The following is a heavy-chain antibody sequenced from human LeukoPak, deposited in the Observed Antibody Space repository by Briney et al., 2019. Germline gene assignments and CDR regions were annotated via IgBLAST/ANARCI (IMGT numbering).Heavy chain of an antibody. J-gene: IGHJ4*02. CDR3: ASTIRFLEWLSYFDY. Sequence: GGSLRLSCAASGFTFSDYYITWIRQAPGKGLEWISYISSSGNTINYADSVKGRFTISRDNAKNSLYLQMNSLRAEDTAVYYCASTIRFLEWLSYFDYWGQGTLVTVSS. D-gene: IGHD3-3*01. CDR1: GFTFSDYY. CDR2: ISSSGNTI. V-gene: IGHV3-11*04.